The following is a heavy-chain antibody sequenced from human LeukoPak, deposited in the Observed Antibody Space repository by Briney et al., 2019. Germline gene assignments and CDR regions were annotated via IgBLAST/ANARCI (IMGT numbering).Heavy chain of an antibody. CDR1: GFTFSSYA. Sequence: QPGGSLRLSCAASGFTFSSYAMSWVRQAPGKGLEWVSAISGSGGSTYYADSVKGRFTISRDNSKNTLYLQMNSLRAEDTAVYYCAKSLNYDDSSGYYGALDYWGQGTLVTVSS. J-gene: IGHJ4*02. D-gene: IGHD3-22*01. V-gene: IGHV3-23*01. CDR3: AKSLNYDDSSGYYGALDY. CDR2: ISGSGGST.